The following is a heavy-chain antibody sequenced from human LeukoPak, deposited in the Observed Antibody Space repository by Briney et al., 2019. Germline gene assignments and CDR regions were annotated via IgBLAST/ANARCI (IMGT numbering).Heavy chain of an antibody. V-gene: IGHV3-21*05. CDR1: GFTFSSYS. Sequence: GRSLRLSCAASGFTFSSYSMCWVRQDPGKGLGWDSFISSGSNNIYYIDSVKGLFTISRDNAKNSLYLQITSLRVEDTAIYYCARVGCSGGTCYDYWGQGTLVTVSS. CDR2: ISSGSNNI. J-gene: IGHJ4*02. CDR3: ARVGCSGGTCYDY. D-gene: IGHD2-15*01.